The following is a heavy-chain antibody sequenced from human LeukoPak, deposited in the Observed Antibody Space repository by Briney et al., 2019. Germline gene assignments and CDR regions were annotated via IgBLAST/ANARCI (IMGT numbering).Heavy chain of an antibody. Sequence: PSETLSLTCTVSGGPISSSSYYWGWIRQPPGKGLEWIGSIYYSGSTYYNPSLKSRVTISVDTSKNQFSLKLSSVTAADTAVYYCARPKSYDSSGYYSENWFDPWGQGTLVTVSS. D-gene: IGHD3-22*01. CDR1: GGPISSSSYY. V-gene: IGHV4-39*01. CDR3: ARPKSYDSSGYYSENWFDP. J-gene: IGHJ5*02. CDR2: IYYSGST.